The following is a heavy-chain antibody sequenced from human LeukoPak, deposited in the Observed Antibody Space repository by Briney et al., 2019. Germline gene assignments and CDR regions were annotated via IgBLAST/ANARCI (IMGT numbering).Heavy chain of an antibody. CDR1: GITFSSYG. J-gene: IGHJ6*02. V-gene: IGHV3-33*01. Sequence: GGSLRLSCAASGITFSSYGMHWVRQAPGKGLEWVAVIWYDGSNKYYADSVKGRFTISRDNSKNTLYLQMNSLRAEDTAVYYCARDYCSSTSCTYYYYYGMDVWGQGTTVTVSS. CDR3: ARDYCSSTSCTYYYYYGMDV. D-gene: IGHD2-2*01. CDR2: IWYDGSNK.